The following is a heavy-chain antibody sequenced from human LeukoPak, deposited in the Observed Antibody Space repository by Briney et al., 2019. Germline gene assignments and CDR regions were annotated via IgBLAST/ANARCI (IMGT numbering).Heavy chain of an antibody. CDR1: GYTFTSYY. V-gene: IGHV1-46*01. J-gene: IGHJ6*02. Sequence: ASVKVSCKASGYTFTSYYMHWVRQAPGQGLEWMGIINPSGGSTSYAQKFQGRVTMTRDTSTSTVYMELSSLRSEDTAVYYCARAPNHAGYYYGSSGYPHGMDVWGQGTTVTVSS. CDR2: INPSGGST. CDR3: ARAPNHAGYYYGSSGYPHGMDV. D-gene: IGHD3-22*01.